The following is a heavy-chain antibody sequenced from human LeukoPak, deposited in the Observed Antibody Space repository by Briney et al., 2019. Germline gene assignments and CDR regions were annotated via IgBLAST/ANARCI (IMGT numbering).Heavy chain of an antibody. J-gene: IGHJ4*02. V-gene: IGHV4-59*01. D-gene: IGHD6-6*01. CDR1: GGSISSYY. CDR3: ARHDPRGEPARLGFFDY. Sequence: PSETLSLTCTVSGGSISSYYWSWIRQPPGKGLEWIGYIYNSGSTKYNPSLKSRVTISVDTSKNQFSLKLSSVTAADTAVYYCARHDPRGEPARLGFFDYWGQGTLVTVSS. CDR2: IYNSGST.